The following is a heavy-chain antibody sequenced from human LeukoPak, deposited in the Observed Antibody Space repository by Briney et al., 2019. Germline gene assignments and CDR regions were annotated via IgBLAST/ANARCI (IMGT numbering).Heavy chain of an antibody. CDR2: INPNSGGT. CDR3: ARDGQQLTIGDY. V-gene: IGHV1-2*02. Sequence: ASVKVSCKASGYTFTGYYMHWVRQAPGQGLEWMGWINPNSGGTNYAQKFQGRVTITADESTSTAYMELSSLRSEDTAVYYCARDGQQLTIGDYWGQGTLVTVSS. D-gene: IGHD6-13*01. J-gene: IGHJ4*02. CDR1: GYTFTGYY.